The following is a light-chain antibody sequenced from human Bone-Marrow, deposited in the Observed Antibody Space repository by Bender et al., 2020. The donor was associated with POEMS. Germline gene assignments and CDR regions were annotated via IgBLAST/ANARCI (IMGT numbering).Light chain of an antibody. Sequence: QSALTQPVSVSGSPGQSITISCTGTSSDIGSYNFVSWYQQHPDNAPKLIIYEATERPSGVSNRFSGSKSGNTASLTVSGLQAEDEADYYCSSYAGSSLYVFGTGTKVTVL. CDR1: SSDIGSYNF. V-gene: IGLV2-14*02. CDR3: SSYAGSSLYV. J-gene: IGLJ1*01. CDR2: EAT.